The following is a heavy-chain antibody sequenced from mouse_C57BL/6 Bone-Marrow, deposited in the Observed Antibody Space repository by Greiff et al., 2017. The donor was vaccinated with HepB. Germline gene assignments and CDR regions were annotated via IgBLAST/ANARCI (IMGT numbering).Heavy chain of an antibody. CDR3: TREGTMIKRWYFDV. Sequence: QVHVKQSGAELVRPGASVTLSCKASGYTFTDYEMHWVKQTPVHGLEWIGAIDPETGGTAYNQKFKGKAILTADKSSSTAYMELRSLTSEDSAVYYCTREGTMIKRWYFDVWGTGTTVTVSS. V-gene: IGHV1-15*01. CDR2: IDPETGGT. CDR1: GYTFTDYE. J-gene: IGHJ1*03. D-gene: IGHD2-4*01.